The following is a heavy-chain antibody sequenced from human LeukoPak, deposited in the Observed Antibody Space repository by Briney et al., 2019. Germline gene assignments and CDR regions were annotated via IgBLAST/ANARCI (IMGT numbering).Heavy chain of an antibody. J-gene: IGHJ4*02. CDR2: IHPGDSET. CDR1: GYSFTNYW. D-gene: IGHD3-10*01. V-gene: IGHV5-51*01. CDR3: ARHLGAVRGEIDS. Sequence: ASVKASCKASGYSFTNYWIGWVRQKPGKGLEWAGIIHPGDSETRYSPSFQGQVTISVDKTISTAYLQWSSLKASDIAMYYCARHLGAVRGEIDSWGQGTLVTVSS.